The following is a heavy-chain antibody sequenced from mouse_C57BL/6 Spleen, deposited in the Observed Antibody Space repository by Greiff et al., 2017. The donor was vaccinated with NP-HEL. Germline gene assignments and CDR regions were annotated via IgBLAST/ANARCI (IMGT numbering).Heavy chain of an antibody. D-gene: IGHD2-4*01. V-gene: IGHV5-16*01. Sequence: EVMLVESEGGLVQPGSSMKLSCTASGFTFSDYYMAWVRQVPEKGLEWVANINYDGSSTYYLDSLKSRFIISRDNAKNILYLQMSSLKSEDTATYYCARDGGLRHAMDYWGQGTSVTVSS. J-gene: IGHJ4*01. CDR1: GFTFSDYY. CDR2: INYDGSST. CDR3: ARDGGLRHAMDY.